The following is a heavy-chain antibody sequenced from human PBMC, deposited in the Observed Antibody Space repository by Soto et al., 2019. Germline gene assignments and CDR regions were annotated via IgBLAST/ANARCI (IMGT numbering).Heavy chain of an antibody. Sequence: ASVKVSCKASGYTFTSYGISWVRQAPGQGLEWMGWISAYNGNTNYAQKLQGRVTMTTDTSTSTAYMELRSLRSDDTAVYYCARVDYDVWSGYYKYYFDYWGQGTLVTVSS. CDR1: GYTFTSYG. J-gene: IGHJ4*02. D-gene: IGHD3-3*01. CDR3: ARVDYDVWSGYYKYYFDY. V-gene: IGHV1-18*01. CDR2: ISAYNGNT.